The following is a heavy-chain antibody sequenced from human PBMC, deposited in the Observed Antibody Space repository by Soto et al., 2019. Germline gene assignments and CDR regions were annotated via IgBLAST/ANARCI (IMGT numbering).Heavy chain of an antibody. CDR2: ISYDGSHK. CDR1: GFTFSSYG. CDR3: AKDFGVGATGDY. Sequence: QVQLVESGGGVVQPGRSLRLSCAASGFTFSSYGMHWVRQAPGKGLEWVAVISYDGSHKYYADSVKGRFTISRDNSKNTLYLQMNSLRAEDTAVYYCAKDFGVGATGDYWGQGTLVTVSS. J-gene: IGHJ4*02. V-gene: IGHV3-30*18. D-gene: IGHD1-26*01.